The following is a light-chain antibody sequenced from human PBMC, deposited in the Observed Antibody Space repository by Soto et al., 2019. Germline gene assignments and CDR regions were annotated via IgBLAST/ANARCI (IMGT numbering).Light chain of an antibody. CDR3: QHYNEWPLT. V-gene: IGKV3-15*01. J-gene: IGKJ4*01. Sequence: EIVLTQSPGTLSLSPGERATLSCRASQSVSSNYLARYQQKPGQAPRLLIYGASSRATGIPARFSGSGSGTEFTLTINSLQSEDFAIYFCQHYNEWPLTFGGGTKVDIK. CDR2: GAS. CDR1: QSVSSN.